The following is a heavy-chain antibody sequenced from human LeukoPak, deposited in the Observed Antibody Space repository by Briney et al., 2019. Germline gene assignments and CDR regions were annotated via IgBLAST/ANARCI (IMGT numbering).Heavy chain of an antibody. CDR1: GFTFSSYC. CDR2: INSDGSRT. Sequence: GGSLRLSCAASGFTFSSYCMHWVRQATGKGLVGVSRINSDGSRTSYADSVKGRFTISRDNAKNTLYLQMNSLRAEDTAVYYCARDRTSGYSSSWFYYYYGMDVWGQGTTVTVPS. D-gene: IGHD6-13*01. CDR3: ARDRTSGYSSSWFYYYYGMDV. J-gene: IGHJ6*02. V-gene: IGHV3-74*01.